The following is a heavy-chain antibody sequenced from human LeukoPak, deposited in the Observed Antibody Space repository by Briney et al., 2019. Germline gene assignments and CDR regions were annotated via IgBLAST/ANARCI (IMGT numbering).Heavy chain of an antibody. D-gene: IGHD2-21*02. J-gene: IGHJ5*02. V-gene: IGHV4-59*01. CDR3: ARATIVVVTAGWFDP. Sequence: SETLSLTCTVSGGSISSYYWSWIRQPPGKGLEWIGYIYYSGSTNYNPSLKSRVTISVDTSKNQFSLKLSSVTAADTAVYYCARATIVVVTAGWFDPWGQGTLVTVSS. CDR1: GGSISSYY. CDR2: IYYSGST.